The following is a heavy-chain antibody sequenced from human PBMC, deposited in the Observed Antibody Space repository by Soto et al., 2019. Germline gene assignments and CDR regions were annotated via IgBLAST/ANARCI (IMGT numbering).Heavy chain of an antibody. D-gene: IGHD3-22*01. J-gene: IGHJ4*02. CDR3: ARLGGYYQAFDQ. V-gene: IGHV4-61*05. CDR2: IYYSGST. Sequence: SETLSLTCGVSGDTISTGGYSWAWIRQPPGKALEWIGYIYYSGSTTYKPSLKSRVTISVDTSKNQFFLKLNSVTAADTAVYYCARLGGYYQAFDQWGQGSLVTVSS. CDR1: GDTISTGGYS.